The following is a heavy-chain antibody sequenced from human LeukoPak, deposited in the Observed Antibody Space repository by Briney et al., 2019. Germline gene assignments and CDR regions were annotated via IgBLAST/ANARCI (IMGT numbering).Heavy chain of an antibody. Sequence: GGSLRLSCAASGFTFTNYWMSWVRQAPGEGLEWVATIKQDGSQKYYVDSVKGRFTISRDNAKNSLYLQMSSLRGEDTAVYYCGRPPLGYCSGGSCSFDPWGQGTLVTVSS. J-gene: IGHJ5*02. CDR3: GRPPLGYCSGGSCSFDP. CDR2: IKQDGSQK. CDR1: GFTFTNYW. D-gene: IGHD2-15*01. V-gene: IGHV3-7*01.